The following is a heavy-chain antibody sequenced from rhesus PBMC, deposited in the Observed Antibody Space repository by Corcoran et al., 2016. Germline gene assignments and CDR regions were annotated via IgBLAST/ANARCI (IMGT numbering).Heavy chain of an antibody. CDR3: AIIGPGTVRP. CDR2: ISGSGGSN. D-gene: IGHD5-24*01. V-gene: IGHV4-173*01. Sequence: QLQLQESGPGLVKPSETLSLTCAVSGASIRSLSWSWIRPPPGKGMEWIGRISGSGGSNEYNPSLKSRVTSSTDTSKNQFSLKLSSGTAADTAVYYCAIIGPGTVRPWGQGVLVTVSS. J-gene: IGHJ4*01. CDR1: GASIRSLS.